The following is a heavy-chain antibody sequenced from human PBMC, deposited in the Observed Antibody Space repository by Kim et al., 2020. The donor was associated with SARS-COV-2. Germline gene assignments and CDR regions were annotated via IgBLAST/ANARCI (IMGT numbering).Heavy chain of an antibody. V-gene: IGHV7-4-1*02. CDR1: GYTFTSYA. CDR2: INTNTGNP. CDR3: AAGGLRYFYWLLEFRHGGGYYYYGMDV. D-gene: IGHD3-9*01. Sequence: ASVKVSCKASGYTFTSYAMNWVRQAPGQGLEWMGWINTNTGNPTYAQGFTGRFVFSLDTSVSTAYLQISSLKAEDTAVYYCAAGGLRYFYWLLEFRHGGGYYYYGMDVWGQGTTVTVSS. J-gene: IGHJ6*02.